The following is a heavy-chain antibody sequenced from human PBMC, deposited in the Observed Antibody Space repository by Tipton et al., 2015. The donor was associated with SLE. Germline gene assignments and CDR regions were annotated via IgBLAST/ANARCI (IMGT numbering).Heavy chain of an antibody. D-gene: IGHD2-8*02. V-gene: IGHV3-21*03. CDR2: ISSTGMYI. CDR3: ARDRGTEGSGWYFDL. Sequence: SLRLSCTASGFTFSYYNMNWVRQAPGEGLEWASSISSTGMYIYNADSLKGRFTISRDNAKNSLYLQMNSQRAEDTAVCYCARDRGTEGSGWYFDLWGRGTLVTVSS. J-gene: IGHJ2*01. CDR1: GFTFSYYN.